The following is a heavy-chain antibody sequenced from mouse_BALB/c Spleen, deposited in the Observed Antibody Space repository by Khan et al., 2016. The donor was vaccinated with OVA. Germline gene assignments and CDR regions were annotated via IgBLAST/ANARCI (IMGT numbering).Heavy chain of an antibody. V-gene: IGHV5-6-3*01. CDR2: INSNGGST. Sequence: EVELVESGGGLVQPGGSLKLSCAASGFTFSSYGMSWVRQTPDKRLELVATINSNGGSTYYPDSVKGRFTISRANDNKTLYLHISRLRSEDTAMYYCARMARTINWGQGTTLTVSS. CDR3: ARMARTIN. J-gene: IGHJ2*01. CDR1: GFTFSSYG.